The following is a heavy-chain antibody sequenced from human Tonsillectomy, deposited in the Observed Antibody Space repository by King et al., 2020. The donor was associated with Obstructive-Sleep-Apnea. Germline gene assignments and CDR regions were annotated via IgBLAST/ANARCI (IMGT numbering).Heavy chain of an antibody. J-gene: IGHJ4*02. CDR2: IYPRDSDS. CDR3: VRHLVATVKGEDY. V-gene: IGHV5-10-1*01. D-gene: IGHD5-24*01. CDR1: GYRFTSYW. Sequence: VQLVESGAEVKKPGESLRISCTGSGYRFTSYWIGWVRQMPGNGLEWMGRIYPRDSDSNYSPSFQGHVTISIDKSISTAYLQWSSLKASDTAIYYCVRHLVATVKGEDYWGQGTLVTVSS.